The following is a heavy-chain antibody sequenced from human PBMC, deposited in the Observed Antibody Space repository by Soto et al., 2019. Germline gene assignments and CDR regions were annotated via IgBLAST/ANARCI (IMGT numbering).Heavy chain of an antibody. V-gene: IGHV4-34*01. Sequence: QVQLQQRGEGLLKPSETLSLTCVVDGESFSGYYWTWIRQPPGKGLEWIGEINDSGSTNHKPSLKTRVTMSIDTSKNQFSLNVRSVPAADTGVYYCAKGGRFTEARYYFLDVWGNGTTVTVSS. D-gene: IGHD3-3*01. CDR3: AKGGRFTEARYYFLDV. CDR1: GESFSGYY. J-gene: IGHJ6*03. CDR2: INDSGST.